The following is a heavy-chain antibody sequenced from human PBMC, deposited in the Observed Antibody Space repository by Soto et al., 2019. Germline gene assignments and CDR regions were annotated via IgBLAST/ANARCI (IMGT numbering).Heavy chain of an antibody. CDR2: ISWNSGSI. V-gene: IGHV3-9*01. D-gene: IGHD3-22*01. J-gene: IGHJ4*02. Sequence: GGSLRLSCAASGFTFDDYAMHWVRQAPGKGLEWVSGISWNSGSIGYADSVKGRFTISRDNAKNSLYLQMNSLRAEDTALYYCAKDINGGDTMIVVATYFDYWGQGTLVTVS. CDR1: GFTFDDYA. CDR3: AKDINGGDTMIVVATYFDY.